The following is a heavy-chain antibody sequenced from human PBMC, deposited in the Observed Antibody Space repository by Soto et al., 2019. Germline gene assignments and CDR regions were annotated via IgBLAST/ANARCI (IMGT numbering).Heavy chain of an antibody. CDR2: INPNSGVT. J-gene: IGHJ6*03. V-gene: IGHV1-2*04. Sequence: QVPLVQSGAEVKKPGASVTVSCRASGDTFTGYYMHWVRQAPGQGLEWMGWINPNSGVTKYAQKFQGWVTMTRDTSIRTVYMDLSRLRSDDTAVYYCARESGGATATLDYYYFYMDVWGTGTTVTVSS. CDR3: ARESGGATATLDYYYFYMDV. CDR1: GDTFTGYY. D-gene: IGHD5-12*01.